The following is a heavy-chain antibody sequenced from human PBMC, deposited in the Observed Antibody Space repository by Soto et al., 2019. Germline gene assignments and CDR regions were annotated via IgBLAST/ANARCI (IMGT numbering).Heavy chain of an antibody. J-gene: IGHJ6*04. Sequence: SETLSLTCTVCGGSIRSGDYYCIWIRQPPGKGLEYIGYIYYSGSSNYNPSLNSRVTISLDTSRNQFSLKLRSVTAVDTAVYYCARAIVATIGGMSVWGKGPTVTVSS. CDR1: GGSIRSGDYY. D-gene: IGHD5-12*01. CDR3: ARAIVATIGGMSV. V-gene: IGHV4-30-4*01. CDR2: IYYSGSS.